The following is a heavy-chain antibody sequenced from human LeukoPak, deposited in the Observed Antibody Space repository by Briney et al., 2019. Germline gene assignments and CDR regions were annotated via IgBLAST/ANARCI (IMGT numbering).Heavy chain of an antibody. J-gene: IGHJ4*02. CDR1: GYTFRNDG. V-gene: IGHV1-18*01. Sequence: ASLKVSCKASGYTFRNDGISWVRQAPGQGVGWMGWISVDIGNTNYAQNLQGRVTMTRDTFTSTAYMELTGLRSDDTAVYNCARDRLGYCGGGTCLLFDNWGQGTPVTVSS. CDR2: ISVDIGNT. D-gene: IGHD2-15*01. CDR3: ARDRLGYCGGGTCLLFDN.